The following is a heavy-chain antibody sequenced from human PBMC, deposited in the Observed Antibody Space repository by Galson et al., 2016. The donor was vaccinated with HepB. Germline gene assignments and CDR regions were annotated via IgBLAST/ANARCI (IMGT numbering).Heavy chain of an antibody. V-gene: IGHV3-11*06. CDR3: AVCGGGCSNFDY. CDR2: ISSSSSDT. CDR1: GFTFSDYY. Sequence: SLRLSCAASGFTFSDYYMSWIRQAPGKGLEWVSYISSSSSDTKYAAPVKGRFTISRDNAKNSLYIEMNTLRAEDTAVYYCAVCGGGCSNFDYWGQGTLVTVSS. J-gene: IGHJ4*02. D-gene: IGHD2-21*02.